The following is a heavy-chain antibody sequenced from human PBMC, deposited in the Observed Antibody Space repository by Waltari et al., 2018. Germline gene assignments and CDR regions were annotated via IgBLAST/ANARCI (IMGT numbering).Heavy chain of an antibody. V-gene: IGHV4-61*02. Sequence: VQLPESGPGLLKPSQTLSPTCTVAGAPFSSASYYWSWIRQPAGKGLEWIGRIYTSGSTNYNPSLKSRVTISVDTSKNQFSLKLSSVTAADTAVYYCARDVGYCSGGSCYPGPWGQGTLVTVSS. CDR2: IYTSGST. CDR1: GAPFSSASYY. J-gene: IGHJ5*02. D-gene: IGHD2-15*01. CDR3: ARDVGYCSGGSCYPGP.